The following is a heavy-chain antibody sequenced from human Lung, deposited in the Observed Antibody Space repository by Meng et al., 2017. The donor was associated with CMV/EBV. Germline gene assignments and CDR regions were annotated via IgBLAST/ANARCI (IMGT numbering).Heavy chain of an antibody. J-gene: IGHJ6*02. CDR3: ATNSRTREWVYGMDV. V-gene: IGHV1-24*01. Sequence: PSVKVSCKVSGYTLRDLSMHWVRQAPGKGLEWMGGFDPEDGETIYAQNFQGRVTMTEDTRTDTAYMEVGSLTFEDTAVYYCATNSRTREWVYGMDVWGQGTTVTVSS. D-gene: IGHD2-2*01. CDR1: GYTLRDLS. CDR2: FDPEDGET.